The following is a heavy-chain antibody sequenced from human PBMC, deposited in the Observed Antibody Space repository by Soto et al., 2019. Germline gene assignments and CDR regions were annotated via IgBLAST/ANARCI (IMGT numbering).Heavy chain of an antibody. CDR2: ISAYNGNT. D-gene: IGHD3-22*01. Sequence: QVQLVQSGAEGKKPGASVKFSCKASGYTFPSYGISWVRQAPGQGLEWMGWISAYNGNTNYSQKLQGRVTMTADTSTSTSYMELRSMRSDDTAVYYCARALVTMIVVVAGGFDYWCQGTLVTVS. V-gene: IGHV1-18*01. CDR1: GYTFPSYG. CDR3: ARALVTMIVVVAGGFDY. J-gene: IGHJ4*02.